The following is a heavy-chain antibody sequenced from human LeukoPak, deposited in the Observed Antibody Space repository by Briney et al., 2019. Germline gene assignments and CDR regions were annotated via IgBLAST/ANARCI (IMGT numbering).Heavy chain of an antibody. D-gene: IGHD4/OR15-4a*01. CDR3: ARGGARLYGMDG. J-gene: IGHJ6*02. Sequence: SETLSLTCTVSGGFVSSNYWSWIRQPPGKGLEWIGYIYYSGSTNYNPSLKSRVTISEDTSKNQFSLKLTSVTAADTAVYYCARGGARLYGMDGWGQGTTVTVSS. CDR2: IYYSGST. CDR1: GGFVSSNY. V-gene: IGHV4-59*02.